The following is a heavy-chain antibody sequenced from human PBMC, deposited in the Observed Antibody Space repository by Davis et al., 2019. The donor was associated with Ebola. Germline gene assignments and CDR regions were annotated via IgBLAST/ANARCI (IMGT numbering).Heavy chain of an antibody. D-gene: IGHD6-6*01. CDR3: ARTYSSSSWFYYYGMDV. Sequence: SGPTLVNPTQTLTLTCTFSGFSLSTSGMCVSWIRQPPGKALEWLARIDWDDDKYYSTSLKTRLTISKDTSKNQVVLTMTNMDPVDTATYYCARTYSSSSWFYYYGMDVWGQGTTVTVSS. V-gene: IGHV2-70*11. CDR1: GFSLSTSGMC. J-gene: IGHJ6*02. CDR2: IDWDDDK.